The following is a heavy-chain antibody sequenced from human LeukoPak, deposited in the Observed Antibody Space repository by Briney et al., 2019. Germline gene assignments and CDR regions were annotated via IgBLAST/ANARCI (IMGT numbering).Heavy chain of an antibody. CDR3: ARASDQPGGAFDI. V-gene: IGHV4-59*08. Sequence: SETLFLTCTVSGGSINSYYWSWIRQPPGKGLEWIGYLYHSGSIYYSGSTNYNPSLKSRVTISVDTSKNQFSLNLSSVTAADTALYYCARASDQPGGAFDIWGQGTTVTVSS. CDR2: LYHSGSIYYSGST. CDR1: GGSINSYY. D-gene: IGHD3-10*01. J-gene: IGHJ3*02.